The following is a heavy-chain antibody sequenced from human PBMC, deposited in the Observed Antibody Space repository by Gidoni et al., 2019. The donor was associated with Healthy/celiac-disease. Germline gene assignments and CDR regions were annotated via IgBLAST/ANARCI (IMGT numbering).Heavy chain of an antibody. D-gene: IGHD1-7*01. CDR2: FAPEDGET. Sequence: QVQLVQSGAEVKKPGASVKVSCKVSGYTLTEFSMHWVRQAPGKGLEWMGGFAPEDGETIYAQKFQGRVTMTEDTSTDTAYMELSSLRSEDTAVYYCATVFPGTTPSDQYFFDYWGQGTLVTVSS. J-gene: IGHJ4*02. V-gene: IGHV1-24*01. CDR1: GYTLTEFS. CDR3: ATVFPGTTPSDQYFFDY.